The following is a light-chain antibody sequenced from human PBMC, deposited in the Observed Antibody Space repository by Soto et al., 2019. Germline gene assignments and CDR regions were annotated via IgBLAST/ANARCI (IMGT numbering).Light chain of an antibody. CDR3: GSWDSSLSAYV. J-gene: IGLJ1*01. Sequence: QSVLTQPPSASGTPGQRVTISCSGSSSNVGTNHVNWYQQLPGTAPKLLIYDDNKRPSGIPDRFSGSKSGTSATLGITGFQTGDEADYYCGSWDSSLSAYVFGTGTKLTVL. CDR2: DDN. V-gene: IGLV1-51*01. CDR1: SSNVGTNH.